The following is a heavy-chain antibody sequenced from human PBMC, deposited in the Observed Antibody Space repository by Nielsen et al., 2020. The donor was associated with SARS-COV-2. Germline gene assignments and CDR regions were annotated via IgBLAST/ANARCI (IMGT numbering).Heavy chain of an antibody. CDR3: ARDLVGYYDSSGYYYLYY. CDR1: GGTFSSYA. V-gene: IGHV1-69*13. D-gene: IGHD3-22*01. Sequence: SVKVSCKASGGTFSSYAISWVRQAPGQGLEWMGGIIPIFGTANYAQKFQGRVTITADESTSTAYMELSSLRSEDTAVYYCARDLVGYYDSSGYYYLYYWGQGTLVTVSS. CDR2: IIPIFGTA. J-gene: IGHJ4*02.